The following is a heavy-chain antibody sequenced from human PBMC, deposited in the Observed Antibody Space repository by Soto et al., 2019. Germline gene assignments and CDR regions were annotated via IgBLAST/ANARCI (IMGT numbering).Heavy chain of an antibody. D-gene: IGHD5-18*01. Sequence: EVQLLESGGGLVQPGGSLRLSCAASGFTFSSYAMTWVRQAPGKGLEWVSAISGSAASTYYADSVKGRFTISRDNSKNTLYLQLNSLRAEDTAVYYCAKDQRGYSYGYFDYWGQGTLVTVSS. J-gene: IGHJ4*02. CDR3: AKDQRGYSYGYFDY. CDR2: ISGSAAST. V-gene: IGHV3-23*01. CDR1: GFTFSSYA.